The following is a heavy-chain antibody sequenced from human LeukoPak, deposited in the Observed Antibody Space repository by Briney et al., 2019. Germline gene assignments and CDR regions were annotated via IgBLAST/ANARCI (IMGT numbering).Heavy chain of an antibody. CDR2: ISSSSSYI. CDR1: GFTFSSYS. Sequence: PGGSLRLSCAASGFTFSSYSMNWVRQAPGKGLEWVSSISSSSSYIYCADSVKGRFTISRDNAKNSLYLQMNGLRAEDTAVYYCARGSSRTDYWGQGTLVTVSS. V-gene: IGHV3-21*01. CDR3: ARGSSRTDY. J-gene: IGHJ4*02. D-gene: IGHD6-13*01.